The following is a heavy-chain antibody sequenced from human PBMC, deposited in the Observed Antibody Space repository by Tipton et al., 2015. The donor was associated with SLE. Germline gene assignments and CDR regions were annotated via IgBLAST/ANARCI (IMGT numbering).Heavy chain of an antibody. Sequence: TLSLTCTVSGGSISSHYWSWIRQPPGKGLEWIGYIYTSGSTYYNPSLKSRVTMSVDTSKNQFSLKLSSVTAADTAVYYCARSPSLAIFGVVFDYWGQGTLVTVSS. V-gene: IGHV4-4*08. CDR1: GGSISSHY. CDR2: IYTSGST. D-gene: IGHD3-3*01. CDR3: ARSPSLAIFGVVFDY. J-gene: IGHJ4*02.